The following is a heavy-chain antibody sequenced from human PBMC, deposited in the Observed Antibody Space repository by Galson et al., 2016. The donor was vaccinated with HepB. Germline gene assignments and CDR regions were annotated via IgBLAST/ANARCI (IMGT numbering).Heavy chain of an antibody. CDR2: ISGSGSST. D-gene: IGHD5-18*01. Sequence: SLRLSCAASGFSFSSYAMKYAMSWVRQAPGKGLEWVSVISGSGSSTYYADSVKGRFTISRDDSKNTLYLQMDSLRAEDTGIYYCAKDGTRGYNYGYYYYGMDVWGQGTTVTVAS. CDR3: AKDGTRGYNYGYYYYGMDV. V-gene: IGHV3-23*01. CDR1: GFSFSSYA. J-gene: IGHJ6*02.